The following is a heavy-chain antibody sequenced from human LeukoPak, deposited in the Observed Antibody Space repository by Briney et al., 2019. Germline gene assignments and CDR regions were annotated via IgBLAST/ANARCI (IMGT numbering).Heavy chain of an antibody. CDR1: GFTFSDYY. CDR3: ARLGDCSSTSCFYYYYYMDV. J-gene: IGHJ6*03. D-gene: IGHD2-2*01. V-gene: IGHV3-11*04. Sequence: SGGSLRLSCAASGFTFSDYYMSWIRQAPGKGLEWVSYISSSGSTIYYADSVKGRFTISRDNAKNSLDLQMNSLRAEDTAVYYCARLGDCSSTSCFYYYYYMDVWGKGTTVTVSS. CDR2: ISSSGSTI.